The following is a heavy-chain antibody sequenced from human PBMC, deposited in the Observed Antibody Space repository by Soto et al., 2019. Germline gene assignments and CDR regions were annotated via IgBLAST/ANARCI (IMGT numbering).Heavy chain of an antibody. CDR3: AKDYYDSSGYLGGGLSYGY. Sequence: ASVKVSCKXSGYTFTSYYMHWVRQAPGQGLEWMGIINPSGGSTSYAQKFQGRVTMTRDTSTSTVYMELSSLRSEDTAVYYRAKDYYDSSGYLGGGLSYGYWGQGTLVTVSS. D-gene: IGHD3-22*01. CDR1: GYTFTSYY. CDR2: INPSGGST. J-gene: IGHJ4*02. V-gene: IGHV1-46*01.